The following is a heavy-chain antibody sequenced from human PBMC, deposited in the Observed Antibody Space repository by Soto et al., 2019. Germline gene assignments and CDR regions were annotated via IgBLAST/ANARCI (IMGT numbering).Heavy chain of an antibody. CDR1: GFTFINYA. J-gene: IGHJ4*02. D-gene: IGHD6-6*01. Sequence: PGGSLRLSCAASGFTFINYAMTWVRQAPGEGLEWVSTISGNGANTHYADSVKGRFSISRDNSKNTLYIQMNSLRADDTAVYYCAKDYSSSRYFFDYWGQGALVTVSS. V-gene: IGHV3-23*01. CDR2: ISGNGANT. CDR3: AKDYSSSRYFFDY.